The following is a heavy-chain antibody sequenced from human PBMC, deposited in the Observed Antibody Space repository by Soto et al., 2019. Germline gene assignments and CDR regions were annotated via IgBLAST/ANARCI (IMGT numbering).Heavy chain of an antibody. Sequence: ASVKVSCKASGYTLTGYYMHWVRQAPGQGLEWMGWINPNSGGTNYAQKFQGRVTMTEDTSTDTAYMELSSLRSEDTAVYYCASALSGGNYWGQGTLVTVSS. CDR3: ASALSGGNY. J-gene: IGHJ4*02. CDR1: GYTLTGYY. V-gene: IGHV1-2*02. CDR2: INPNSGGT. D-gene: IGHD1-26*01.